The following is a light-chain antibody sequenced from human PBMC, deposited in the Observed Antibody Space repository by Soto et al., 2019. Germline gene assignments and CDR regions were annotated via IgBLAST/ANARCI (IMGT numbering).Light chain of an antibody. J-gene: IGKJ4*01. CDR3: QQYGSSPLT. CDR1: QTVSSSY. V-gene: IGKV3-20*01. CDR2: GAS. Sequence: EIVLTQSPGTLSLSPGESATLSCRAGQTVSSSYLAWYQQKPGQAPRLLIFGASSRATGIPDRFSGGGSGTDFTLTISRLEPEDFAVYYCQQYGSSPLTFVGGTKVEIK.